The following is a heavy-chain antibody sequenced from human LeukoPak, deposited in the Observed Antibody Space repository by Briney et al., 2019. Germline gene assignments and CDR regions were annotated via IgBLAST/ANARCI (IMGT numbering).Heavy chain of an antibody. Sequence: PSETLSLTCTVSGGSISTSNYYWGWIRQPPGKGLEWIGNIFYSGSTYYSPSLKSRVTISLDTSRNQFSLKLNSVTAADTAVYYCARDLYGGSDSSGYFCPFDYWGQGTLVTVSS. CDR2: IFYSGST. CDR3: ARDLYGGSDSSGYFCPFDY. V-gene: IGHV4-39*07. J-gene: IGHJ4*02. D-gene: IGHD3-22*01. CDR1: GGSISTSNYY.